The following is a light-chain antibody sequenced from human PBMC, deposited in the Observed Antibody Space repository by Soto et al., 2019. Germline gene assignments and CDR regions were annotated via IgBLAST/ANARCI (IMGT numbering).Light chain of an antibody. J-gene: IGKJ3*01. CDR2: LGS. CDR1: QSLLHSNGYNY. V-gene: IGKV2-28*01. Sequence: DIVMTQSPLSLPVTPGEPASISCRSSQSLLHSNGYNYLDWYLQKPGQSPQLLISLGSNRASGVPDRFSGSGSGTDFTLKISRVEAEDVGVYYCMQTLQIPHTFGPGTKVDI. CDR3: MQTLQIPHT.